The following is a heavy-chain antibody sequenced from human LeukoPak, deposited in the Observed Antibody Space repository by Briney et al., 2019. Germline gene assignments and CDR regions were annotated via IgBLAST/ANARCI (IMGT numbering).Heavy chain of an antibody. J-gene: IGHJ4*02. CDR1: GFTFGSYG. CDR2: IRYDGSNK. CDR3: AKDSTKYCSSTSCPDDY. D-gene: IGHD2-2*01. V-gene: IGHV3-30*02. Sequence: GGSLRLSCAASGFTFGSYGMHWVRQAPGKGLEWVAFIRYDGSNKYYADSVKGRFTISRDNSKNTLYLQMNSLRAEDTAVYYCAKDSTKYCSSTSCPDDYWGQGTLVTVSS.